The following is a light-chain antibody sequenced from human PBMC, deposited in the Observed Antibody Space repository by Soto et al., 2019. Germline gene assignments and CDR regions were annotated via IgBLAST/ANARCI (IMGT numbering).Light chain of an antibody. CDR2: GAS. CDR1: QSVNIN. J-gene: IGKJ1*01. V-gene: IGKV3D-15*01. Sequence: EILLTQSPATLSVSQGERATLSCRASQSVNINLAWFQQKPGQAPRLLIYGASTRATGIPAKFSGSGSGTEFTLTISSLQSEDFAVYYCQQYNKWPRTFGQGTKVDIK. CDR3: QQYNKWPRT.